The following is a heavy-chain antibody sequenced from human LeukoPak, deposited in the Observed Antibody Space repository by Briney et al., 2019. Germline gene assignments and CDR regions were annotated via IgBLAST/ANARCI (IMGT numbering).Heavy chain of an antibody. J-gene: IGHJ5*02. D-gene: IGHD2-2*01. V-gene: IGHV5-51*01. Sequence: GESLKISCKGSGYSFTSYWIGWVRQMPGKGLEWMGIIYPGDSDTRYSPSFQGQVTISADKSISTAYLQWSSLKASDTAMYYCVRLRGRGCTSTSCYNWFDPWGQGTLVTVSS. CDR2: IYPGDSDT. CDR1: GYSFTSYW. CDR3: VRLRGRGCTSTSCYNWFDP.